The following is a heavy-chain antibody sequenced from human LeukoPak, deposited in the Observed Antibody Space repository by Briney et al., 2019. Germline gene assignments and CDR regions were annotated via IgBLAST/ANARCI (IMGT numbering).Heavy chain of an antibody. D-gene: IGHD4-11*01. J-gene: IGHJ6*03. CDR2: IYHSGST. Sequence: PSGTLSVICAVSGGSISSSNWWSWVRQPPGKGLEWIGEIYHSGSTNYNPSLKSRVTISVDKSKNQFSLKLSSVTAADTAVYYCARDFPIVETVTTAYYYYYYMDVWGKGTTVTVSS. CDR1: GGSISSSNW. V-gene: IGHV4-4*02. CDR3: ARDFPIVETVTTAYYYYYYMDV.